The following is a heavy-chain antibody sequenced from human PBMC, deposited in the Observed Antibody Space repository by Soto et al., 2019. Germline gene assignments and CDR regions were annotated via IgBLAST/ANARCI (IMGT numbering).Heavy chain of an antibody. Sequence: QTLSLTCAISGDSVSNNRAAWNWSRQSPSRGLEWLGRTYYRAKWLNDYAGSMKGRLTISPDTSKNNPSLHLDSVTHEDTAIYYCARQPTAFHGAFDYWGQGTLVTVSS. CDR3: ARQPTAFHGAFDY. CDR1: GDSVSNNRAA. D-gene: IGHD4-17*01. CDR2: TYYRAKWLN. V-gene: IGHV6-1*01. J-gene: IGHJ4*02.